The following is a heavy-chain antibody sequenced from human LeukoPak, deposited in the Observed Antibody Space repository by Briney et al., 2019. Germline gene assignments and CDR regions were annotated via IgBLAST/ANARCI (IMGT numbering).Heavy chain of an antibody. Sequence: GRSLRLSCAASGFTFDDYAMHWVRQAPGKGLEWVSGISWNSGNIGYADSVKGRFTISRDSAKNSLSLQMNSLRAEDMALYYCAKGSGYYYYYYMDVWGKGTTVTVSS. J-gene: IGHJ6*03. CDR1: GFTFDDYA. CDR2: ISWNSGNI. V-gene: IGHV3-9*03. CDR3: AKGSGYYYYYYMDV. D-gene: IGHD1-26*01.